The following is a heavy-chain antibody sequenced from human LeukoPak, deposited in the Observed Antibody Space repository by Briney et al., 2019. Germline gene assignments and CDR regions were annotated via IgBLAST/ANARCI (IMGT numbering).Heavy chain of an antibody. CDR3: AKDQSLGGPLGEYYFDY. J-gene: IGHJ4*02. CDR2: ISYDGSNK. V-gene: IGHV3-30*18. D-gene: IGHD3-16*01. CDR1: GFTFSSYG. Sequence: GGSLRLSCAASGFTFSSYGMHWVRQAPGKGLEWVAVISYDGSNKYYADSVKGRFTISRDNSKNTLYLQMNSLRAEDTAVYYCAKDQSLGGPLGEYYFDYWGQGTLVTVSS.